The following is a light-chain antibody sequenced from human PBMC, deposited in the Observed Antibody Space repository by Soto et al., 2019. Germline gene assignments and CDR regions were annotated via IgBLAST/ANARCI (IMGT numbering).Light chain of an antibody. CDR2: EVS. CDR1: SSDVGSYNR. J-gene: IGLJ1*01. CDR3: SLYTSSSTVV. V-gene: IGLV2-18*01. Sequence: QSVLTQPPSVSGSPGQSVTISCTGTSSDVGSYNRVSWYQQPPGTAPKLMIYEVSNRPSGVPDRFSGSKSGNTASLTISGLQAEDEADYYCSLYTSSSTVVFGTGTKGTVL.